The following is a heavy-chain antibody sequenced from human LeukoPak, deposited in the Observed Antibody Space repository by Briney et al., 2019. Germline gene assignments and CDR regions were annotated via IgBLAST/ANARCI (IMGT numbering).Heavy chain of an antibody. D-gene: IGHD4-4*01. Sequence: GGSLRLPCAASGFTFSSYAMSWVRQAPGKGLEWVSAISGSGGSTYYADSVKGRFTISRDNSKNTLYLQMNSLRAEDTAVYYCAIPTWDYYYYGMDVWGQGTTVTVSS. CDR3: AIPTWDYYYYGMDV. CDR1: GFTFSSYA. V-gene: IGHV3-23*01. J-gene: IGHJ6*02. CDR2: ISGSGGST.